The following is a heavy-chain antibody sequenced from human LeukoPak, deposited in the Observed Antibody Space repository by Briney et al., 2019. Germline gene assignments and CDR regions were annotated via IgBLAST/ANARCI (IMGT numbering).Heavy chain of an antibody. J-gene: IGHJ4*02. CDR3: ARVDWSVVPAAITPLYFDY. V-gene: IGHV3-21*01. D-gene: IGHD2-2*02. CDR2: ISSSSSYI. Sequence: GGSLRLSCAASGFTFSSYSMNWVRQAPGKGLEWVSSISSSSSYIYYADSVKGRFTISRDNAKKSLYLQMNSLRAEDTAVYYCARVDWSVVPAAITPLYFDYWGQGTLVTVSS. CDR1: GFTFSSYS.